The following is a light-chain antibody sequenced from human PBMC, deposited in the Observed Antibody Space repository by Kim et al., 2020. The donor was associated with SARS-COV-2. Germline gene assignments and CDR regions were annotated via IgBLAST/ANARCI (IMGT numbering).Light chain of an antibody. J-gene: IGLJ3*02. Sequence: GQSVTISCTGTSSDVGGFNYVSWYQQHPGKAPQLMIYDVTKRPSGVPDRFSGSKSGNTASVTISGLQAEDEAAYYCCSYAGSYTWVFGGGTQLTVL. CDR2: DVT. CDR1: SSDVGGFNY. V-gene: IGLV2-11*01. CDR3: CSYAGSYTWV.